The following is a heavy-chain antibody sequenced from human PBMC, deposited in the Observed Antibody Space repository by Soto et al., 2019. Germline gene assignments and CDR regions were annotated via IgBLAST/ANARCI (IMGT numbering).Heavy chain of an antibody. D-gene: IGHD3-10*01. CDR1: GFTFSSYG. J-gene: IGHJ4*02. V-gene: IGHV3-30*18. CDR3: AKAMVRGAQSYYFAY. Sequence: QVQLVESGGGVVQPGRSLRLSCAASGFTFSSYGMHWVRQAPGKGLEWVAVISYDGSNKYYADSVKGRFTISRDNSKNTLYLQMNSRRAEDTAVYYCAKAMVRGAQSYYFAYGGQGPLVTVSS. CDR2: ISYDGSNK.